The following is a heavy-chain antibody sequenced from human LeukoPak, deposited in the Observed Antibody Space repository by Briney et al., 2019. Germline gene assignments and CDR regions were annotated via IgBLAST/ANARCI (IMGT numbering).Heavy chain of an antibody. CDR3: AKDRRPNWNYFDY. V-gene: IGHV3-30*02. CDR1: GFTFSSYG. J-gene: IGHJ4*02. Sequence: GGSLRLSCAASGFTFSSYGMHWVRQAPGKGLEWVAFIRYDGSNKHYADSVKGRFTISRDNSKNTLYLQMNSLRAEDTAVYYCAKDRRPNWNYFDYWGQGTLVTVSS. CDR2: IRYDGSNK. D-gene: IGHD1-20*01.